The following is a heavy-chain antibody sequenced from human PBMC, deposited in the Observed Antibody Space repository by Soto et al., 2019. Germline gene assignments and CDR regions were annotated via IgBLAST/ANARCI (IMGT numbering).Heavy chain of an antibody. Sequence: SETLSLTCTVSGGSISSYYWSWIRQPPGKGLEWIGYIYYSGSTYYNPSLKSRVTISVDTSKNQLSLKLSSVTAADTAVYYCARVFTVTTGYGMDVWGQGTTVTVSS. D-gene: IGHD4-4*01. CDR1: GGSISSYY. CDR2: IYYSGST. CDR3: ARVFTVTTGYGMDV. J-gene: IGHJ6*02. V-gene: IGHV4-59*08.